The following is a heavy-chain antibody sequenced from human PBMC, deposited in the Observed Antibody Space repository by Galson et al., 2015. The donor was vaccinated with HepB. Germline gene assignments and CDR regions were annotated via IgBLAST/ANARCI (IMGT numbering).Heavy chain of an antibody. Sequence: SVKVSCKASGHMFRSYGIAWLRQAPGQGPEWTGRITPFPDTAHYAEKVQGRVTTTADKSTPPVYMELGSLSSDDTAVYYCARDPFVAVAGVFDYWGQGTLVTVSS. V-gene: IGHV1-69*04. D-gene: IGHD6-19*01. CDR1: GHMFRSYG. J-gene: IGHJ4*02. CDR3: ARDPFVAVAGVFDY. CDR2: ITPFPDTA.